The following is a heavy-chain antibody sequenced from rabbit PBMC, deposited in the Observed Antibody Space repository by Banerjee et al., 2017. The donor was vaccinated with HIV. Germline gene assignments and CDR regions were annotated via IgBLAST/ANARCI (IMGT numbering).Heavy chain of an antibody. D-gene: IGHD6-1*01. J-gene: IGHJ4*01. V-gene: IGHV1S40*01. CDR2: IYAGSSGST. CDR1: GFSFSSNYY. Sequence: QSLEESGGDLVKPGASLTLTCTASGFSFSSNYYMCWVRQAPGKGLEWIACIYAGSSGSTYYASWAKGRFTISKTSSTTVTLQMTSLTAADTATYFCARGLAGWTGAGYATDYFNLWGPGTLVTVS. CDR3: ARGLAGWTGAGYATDYFNL.